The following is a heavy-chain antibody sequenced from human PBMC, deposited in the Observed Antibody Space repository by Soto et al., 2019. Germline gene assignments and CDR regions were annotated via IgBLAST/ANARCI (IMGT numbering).Heavy chain of an antibody. J-gene: IGHJ4*02. Sequence: SETLSLTCAVSGGSISSGGYSWSWIRQPPGKGLEWIGYIYHSGSTYYNPSLKSRVTISVDRSKNQFSLKLSSVTAADTAVYYCARGQVVAAQLWGQGTLVTLSS. CDR3: ARGQVVAAQL. CDR2: IYHSGST. CDR1: GGSISSGGYS. D-gene: IGHD2-15*01. V-gene: IGHV4-30-2*01.